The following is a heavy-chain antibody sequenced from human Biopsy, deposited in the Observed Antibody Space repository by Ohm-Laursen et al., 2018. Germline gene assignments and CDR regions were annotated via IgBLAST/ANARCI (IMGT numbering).Heavy chain of an antibody. J-gene: IGHJ5*02. D-gene: IGHD3-3*01. Sequence: VTLSLTCRVSGGSIISYYWTWIRQPPGKGLEGIGHVYNGGITNYNPSLKSRVTISKDTSKNQFSLQVNSVTAADTAVYYCARTPRDSFWSGSYKRGLWFDPWGQGTLVIVSS. CDR2: VYNGGIT. V-gene: IGHV4-59*01. CDR3: ARTPRDSFWSGSYKRGLWFDP. CDR1: GGSIISYY.